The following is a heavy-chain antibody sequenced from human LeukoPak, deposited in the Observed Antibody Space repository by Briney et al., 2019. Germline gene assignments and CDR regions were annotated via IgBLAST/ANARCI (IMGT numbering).Heavy chain of an antibody. CDR3: ARLARYHLLEASDI. V-gene: IGHV1-69*05. CDR1: LGTFSSYA. J-gene: IGHJ3*02. D-gene: IGHD1-14*01. Sequence: SEDVSYRFSLGTFSSYAMRCVRQAPRRGRECVGEISPNIGTANYAQKFQGRVTITTDESTSPAYMELSSLRSEDTAVYYCARLARYHLLEASDIWGQGTIVTVSS. CDR2: ISPNIGTA.